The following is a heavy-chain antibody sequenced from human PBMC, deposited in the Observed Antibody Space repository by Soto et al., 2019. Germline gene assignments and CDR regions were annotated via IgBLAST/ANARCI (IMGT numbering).Heavy chain of an antibody. V-gene: IGHV4-31*03. CDR2: IYYSGST. CDR3: ERKSKYGTVDY. D-gene: IGHD4-4*01. J-gene: IGHJ4*02. Sequence: SETLSLTCTVSGGSISSGGYYWSWIRQHPGKGLEWIGYIYYSGSTYYNPSLKSRVTISVDTSKNQFSLKLSSVTAADTAVYYCERKSKYGTVDYWGQGNLVTVSS. CDR1: GGSISSGGYY.